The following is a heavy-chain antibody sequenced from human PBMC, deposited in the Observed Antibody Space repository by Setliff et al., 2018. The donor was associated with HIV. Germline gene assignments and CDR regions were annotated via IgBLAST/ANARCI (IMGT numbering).Heavy chain of an antibody. Sequence: PGGSLRLSCAASGFTFSTYAMTWVRQAPGKGLEWVSSISSSGGTTYFADTVKGRFTISRDNSKNTLYLQMNNLRAEDTAVYYCATDSSGYYLGGFDYWGQGTLVTVSS. CDR3: ATDSSGYYLGGFDY. V-gene: IGHV3-23*01. CDR1: GFTFSTYA. J-gene: IGHJ4*02. CDR2: ISSSGGTT. D-gene: IGHD3-22*01.